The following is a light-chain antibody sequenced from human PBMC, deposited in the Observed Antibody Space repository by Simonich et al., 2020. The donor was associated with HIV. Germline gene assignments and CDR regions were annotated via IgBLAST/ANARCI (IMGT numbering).Light chain of an antibody. CDR2: KDT. CDR1: ALPKKY. V-gene: IGLV3-25*03. CDR3: QSADSSGTYVV. Sequence: SYELTQPPSVSVSPGQTARITCSGDALPKKYAYWYQQKPGQAPVLVIYKDTERPSGIPGRFSGSSSGTTVTLTISGVQAEDEADYHCQSADSSGTYVVFGGGTKLTVL. J-gene: IGLJ2*01.